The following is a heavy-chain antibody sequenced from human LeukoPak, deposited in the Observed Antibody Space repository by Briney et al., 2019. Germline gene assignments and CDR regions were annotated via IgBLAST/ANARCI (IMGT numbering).Heavy chain of an antibody. Sequence: SQTLSLTSAISGDSVSSNSAAWNWIRQSPSRGLEWLGRKYYRPKWYNDYAVSVKSRITNNPDTSKDQFSLQPNSVTPEDTAVYYCAREADTYFDYWGQGTLVTVSS. V-gene: IGHV6-1*01. J-gene: IGHJ4*02. CDR3: AREADTYFDY. CDR1: GDSVSSNSAA. CDR2: KYYRPKWYN.